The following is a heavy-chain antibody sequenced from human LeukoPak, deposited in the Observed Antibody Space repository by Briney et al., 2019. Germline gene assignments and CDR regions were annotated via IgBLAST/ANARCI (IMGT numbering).Heavy chain of an antibody. Sequence: SETLSLTCTVSGGSISSYYWSWIRQPPGKGLEWIGYIYYSGSTNYNPSLKSRVTISVDTSKNQFFLKLSSVTAADTAVYYCARGYSYGLPFDYWGQGTLVTVSS. CDR2: IYYSGST. CDR3: ARGYSYGLPFDY. D-gene: IGHD5-18*01. CDR1: GGSISSYY. V-gene: IGHV4-59*01. J-gene: IGHJ4*02.